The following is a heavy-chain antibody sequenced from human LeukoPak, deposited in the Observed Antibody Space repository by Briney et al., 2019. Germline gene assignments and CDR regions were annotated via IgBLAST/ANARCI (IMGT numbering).Heavy chain of an antibody. J-gene: IGHJ4*02. CDR2: IWFDGSRQ. Sequence: PGRSLRLSCATSGFTFTSYGFHWVRQAPNKGLEWVAVIWFDGSRQYYIDTVRGRFTVSRDNSKNTIYLLMNSLRVEDTAIYYXXXXGASSEIDYWGQGTLVTVSS. D-gene: IGHD1-26*01. CDR1: GFTFTSYG. CDR3: XXXGASSEIDY. V-gene: IGHV3-33*01.